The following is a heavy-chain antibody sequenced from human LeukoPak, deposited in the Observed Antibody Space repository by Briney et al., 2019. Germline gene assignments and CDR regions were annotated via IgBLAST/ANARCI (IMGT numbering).Heavy chain of an antibody. D-gene: IGHD5-12*01. Sequence: GGSLRLSCAASGFTFSSYEMSWVRQAPGKGLEWVANIKQDGSEKYYVDSVKGRFTISRDNAKNSLYLQMNSLRAEDTAVYYCARAWLRLETYNSVFGYWGQGTLVTVSS. J-gene: IGHJ4*02. CDR3: ARAWLRLETYNSVFGY. CDR1: GFTFSSYE. CDR2: IKQDGSEK. V-gene: IGHV3-7*01.